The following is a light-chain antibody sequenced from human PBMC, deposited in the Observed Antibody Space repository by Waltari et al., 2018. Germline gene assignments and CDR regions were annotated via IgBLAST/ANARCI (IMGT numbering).Light chain of an antibody. Sequence: QSALTQPASVSGSPGQSITISCTGTSSDVGDYNYVACYQQHPGKVPKLIIPGVSNRPSGVSDRFSGSKSGNTGSLTISGLQAEDEADYYCSSYTSVNALLIFGGGTKLTVL. CDR2: GVS. CDR1: SSDVGDYNY. V-gene: IGLV2-14*01. J-gene: IGLJ2*01. CDR3: SSYTSVNALLI.